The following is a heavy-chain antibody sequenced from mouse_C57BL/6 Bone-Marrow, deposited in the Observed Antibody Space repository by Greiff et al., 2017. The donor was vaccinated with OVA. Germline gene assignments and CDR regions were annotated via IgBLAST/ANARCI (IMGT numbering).Heavy chain of an antibody. Sequence: VQLQQPGAELVKPGASVKLSCKASGYTFTSYWMQWVKQRPGQGLEWIGEIDPSDSYTNYNQKFKGKATLTVDTSSSTAYMQLSSLTSEVSAVYCCASAVFAYWGRGTLVTVTA. CDR1: GYTFTSYW. V-gene: IGHV1-50*01. J-gene: IGHJ3*01. CDR3: ASAVFAY. CDR2: IDPSDSYT.